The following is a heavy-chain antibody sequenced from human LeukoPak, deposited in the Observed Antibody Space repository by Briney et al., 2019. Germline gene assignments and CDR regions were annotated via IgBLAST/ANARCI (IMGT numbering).Heavy chain of an antibody. V-gene: IGHV3-11*01. J-gene: IGHJ4*02. D-gene: IGHD3-22*01. CDR2: ISSSGSTI. CDR1: GFTFSDYY. CDR3: AKDLPKYYYDSSGYYSN. Sequence: PGGSLRLSCAASGFTFSDYYMSWIRQAPGKGLEWVSYISSSGSTIYYADSVKGRFTISRDNAKNSLYLQMNSLRAEDTAVYYCAKDLPKYYYDSSGYYSNWGQGTLVTVSS.